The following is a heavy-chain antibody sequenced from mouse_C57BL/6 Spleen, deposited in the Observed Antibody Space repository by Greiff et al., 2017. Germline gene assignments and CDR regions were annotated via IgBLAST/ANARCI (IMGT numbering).Heavy chain of an antibody. V-gene: IGHV5-16*01. CDR2: INYDGSST. J-gene: IGHJ4*01. CDR1: GFTFSDYY. CDR3: ARYDSYYAMDY. D-gene: IGHD2-4*01. Sequence: VQLKESEGGLVQPGSSMKLSCTASGFTFSDYYMAWVRQVPEKGLEWVANINYDGSSTYYLDSLKSRFIISRDNAKNILYLQMSSLKSEDTATYYCARYDSYYAMDYWGQGTSVTVSS.